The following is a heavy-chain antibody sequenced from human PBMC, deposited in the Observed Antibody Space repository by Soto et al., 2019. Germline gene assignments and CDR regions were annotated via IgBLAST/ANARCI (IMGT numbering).Heavy chain of an antibody. Sequence: GGSLGVSCAASGFTFSDYYMSWIRQAPGKGLEWVSYISSSSSYTNYADSVKGRFTISRDNAKNSLYLQMKSLRAEDTAVYYCARDFSPYYYDSSGYCDYWGQGTLVTVSS. CDR2: ISSSSSYT. J-gene: IGHJ4*02. CDR1: GFTFSDYY. D-gene: IGHD3-22*01. V-gene: IGHV3-11*06. CDR3: ARDFSPYYYDSSGYCDY.